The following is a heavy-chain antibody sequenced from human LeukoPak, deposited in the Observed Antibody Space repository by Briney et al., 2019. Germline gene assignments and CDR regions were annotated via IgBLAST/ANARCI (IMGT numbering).Heavy chain of an antibody. CDR1: GFTFSSYA. Sequence: GGSLRLSCAASGFTFSSYAMSWVRQAPGKGLEWVSVISDSGGSTYYADSVKGRFTISRDNSKNTLYLQMNSLRAEDTAVYYCAKGLFSGYDKYLDSWGQGTLVTVSS. V-gene: IGHV3-23*01. CDR2: ISDSGGST. J-gene: IGHJ4*02. D-gene: IGHD5-12*01. CDR3: AKGLFSGYDKYLDS.